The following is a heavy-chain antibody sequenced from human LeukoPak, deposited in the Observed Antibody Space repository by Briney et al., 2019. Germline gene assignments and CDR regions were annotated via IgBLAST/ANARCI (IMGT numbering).Heavy chain of an antibody. CDR2: ISSSGSTI. D-gene: IGHD1-26*01. CDR3: ARLSDAERIVGDHYFDY. CDR1: GFTFSSYE. Sequence: GGSLRLSCAASGFTFSSYEMNWVRQAPGKGLEWVSYISSSGSTIYYADSVKGRFTISRDNAKNSLYLQMNSLRAEDTAVYYCARLSDAERIVGDHYFDYWGQGTLVTVSS. J-gene: IGHJ4*02. V-gene: IGHV3-48*03.